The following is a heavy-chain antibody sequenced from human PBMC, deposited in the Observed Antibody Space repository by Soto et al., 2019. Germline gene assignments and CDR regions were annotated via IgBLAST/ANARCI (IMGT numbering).Heavy chain of an antibody. CDR2: INDXNGKT. Sequence: XSVKVSCKASGSIFTRYAMHWVRQAPGQRREGTXWINDXNGKTKYSQKXXDRVTIIXXXFESTAYMELSSMRSDDTAVYYCARGGTTIDYWGQGTLVTVSS. CDR3: ARGGTTIDY. D-gene: IGHD4-17*01. V-gene: IGHV1-3*01. CDR1: GSIFTRYA. J-gene: IGHJ4*02.